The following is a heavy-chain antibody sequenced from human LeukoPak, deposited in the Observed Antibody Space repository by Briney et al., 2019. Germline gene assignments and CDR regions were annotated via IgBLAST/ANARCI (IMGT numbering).Heavy chain of an antibody. Sequence: GRSLRLSCAASGFTFSSYGMHWVRQAPGKGLEWVAVIWYDGSNKYYADSVKGRFTISRDNSKNTLYLQMNSLRAEDTAIYYCAKDKAFWSGFGVFDIWGQGTMVTVSS. CDR3: AKDKAFWSGFGVFDI. D-gene: IGHD3-3*01. CDR2: IWYDGSNK. CDR1: GFTFSSYG. J-gene: IGHJ3*02. V-gene: IGHV3-33*06.